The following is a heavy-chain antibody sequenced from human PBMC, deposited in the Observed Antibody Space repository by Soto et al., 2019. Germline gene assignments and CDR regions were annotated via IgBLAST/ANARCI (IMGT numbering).Heavy chain of an antibody. CDR2: IYYSGST. CDR1: GGSISSYY. CDR3: ARHSGYYDSSGYAEYAP. V-gene: IGHV4-59*08. J-gene: IGHJ5*02. Sequence: SDTLSLTCTVSGGSISSYYWSWIRQPPGKGLEWIGYIYYSGSTNYNPSLKSRVTISVDTSKNQFSLKLSSVTAADTAVYYCARHSGYYDSSGYAEYAPWGQGTLVTVSS. D-gene: IGHD3-22*01.